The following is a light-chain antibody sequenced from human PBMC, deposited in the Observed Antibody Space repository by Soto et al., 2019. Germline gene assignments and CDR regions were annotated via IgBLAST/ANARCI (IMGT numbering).Light chain of an antibody. Sequence: DIVMTQSPDSLAVSLGERATINCKSSQSVLYSSNNKNYLAWYQQKPGQPPKLLIYWASTRESGVPDRFSVSGSGTDFTLTISSLQAEDVALYYCQQYFTTPLTFGGGTKVDIK. CDR3: QQYFTTPLT. J-gene: IGKJ4*01. CDR1: QSVLYSSNNKNY. CDR2: WAS. V-gene: IGKV4-1*01.